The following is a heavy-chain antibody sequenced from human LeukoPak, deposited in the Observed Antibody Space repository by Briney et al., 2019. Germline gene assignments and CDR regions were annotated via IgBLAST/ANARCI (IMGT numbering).Heavy chain of an antibody. CDR3: ARSPSRGRSLYFH. J-gene: IGHJ4*02. CDR2: ISSSGST. V-gene: IGHV4-61*02. D-gene: IGHD3-16*01. Sequence: PSETLSLTCTVSGDSISSGDYYWSWIRQPAGKGLEWIGRISSSGSTNYNPSLKSRVTISVDTSKNQFSLKLSSVTAADTAVYYCARSPSRGRSLYFHWGQGTLVTVSS. CDR1: GDSISSGDYY.